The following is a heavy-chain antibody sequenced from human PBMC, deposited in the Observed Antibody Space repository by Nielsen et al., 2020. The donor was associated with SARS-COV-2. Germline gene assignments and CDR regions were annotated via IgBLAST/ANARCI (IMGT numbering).Heavy chain of an antibody. J-gene: IGHJ3*02. CDR3: ARAPLDSSGYYDSYDAFDI. V-gene: IGHV1-2*04. CDR2: INPNSGGT. D-gene: IGHD3-22*01. Sequence: WVRQAPGQGLEWMGWINPNSGGTNYAQKFQGWVTMTRDTSISTAYMELSRLRSDDTAVYYCARAPLDSSGYYDSYDAFDIWGQGTMVTVSS.